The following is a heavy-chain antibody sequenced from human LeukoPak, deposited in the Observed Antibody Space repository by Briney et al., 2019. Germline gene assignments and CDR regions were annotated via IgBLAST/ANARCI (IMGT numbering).Heavy chain of an antibody. D-gene: IGHD3-10*01. V-gene: IGHV3-30*02. J-gene: IGHJ4*01. CDR3: AKDGSWSSTY. Sequence: GGSLRLSSGASGFTFSSSAMHWVRPGPGKGLEWVAYIAHHGNNKYYADSVKGRFTISRDNSKGSLYLQMNSLRADDTAVYYCAKDGSWSSTYWGHGTLVRVSS. CDR1: GFTFSSSA. CDR2: IAHHGNNK.